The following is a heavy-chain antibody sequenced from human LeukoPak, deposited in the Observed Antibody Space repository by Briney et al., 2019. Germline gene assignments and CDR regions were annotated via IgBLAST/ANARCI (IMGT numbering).Heavy chain of an antibody. D-gene: IGHD2-15*01. Sequence: GGSLRLSCAASGFTFSSYSMNWVRQAPGKGLEWVSSISRSSSYIYYADSVKGRFTISRDNAKNSLYLQMNSLRAEDTAVYYCAREGVVVAATREYWFDPWGEGTLVTVSS. V-gene: IGHV3-21*01. J-gene: IGHJ5*02. CDR3: AREGVVVAATREYWFDP. CDR2: ISRSSSYI. CDR1: GFTFSSYS.